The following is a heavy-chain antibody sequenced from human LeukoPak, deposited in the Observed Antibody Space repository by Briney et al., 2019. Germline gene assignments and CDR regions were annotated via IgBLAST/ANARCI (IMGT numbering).Heavy chain of an antibody. J-gene: IGHJ6*02. CDR1: GGSISSYY. V-gene: IGHV4-59*01. CDR2: IYYSGST. D-gene: IGHD3-10*01. CDR3: ARVSAGAFRGVTLEYYYGLDV. Sequence: PSETLSLTCTVSGGSISSYYWSWIRQPPWKGLEWIGYIYYSGSTNYNPSLKSRVTISVDTSKNQFSLKLSSVTAADTAVYYCARVSAGAFRGVTLEYYYGLDVWGQGTTVTVSS.